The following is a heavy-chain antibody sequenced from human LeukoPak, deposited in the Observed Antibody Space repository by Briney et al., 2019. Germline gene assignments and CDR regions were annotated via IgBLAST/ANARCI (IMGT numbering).Heavy chain of an antibody. CDR3: ARFSWGCSTASCYLTN. Sequence: SKIPLLTCSVSGGSLSGLYWGCIRQTPGKRLELVGHIYYTGPTFYNPSLTRRVTITLDTSRNQFSLRLTSVIAADTAVYYCARFSWGCSTASCYLTNWGQGALVTVSS. D-gene: IGHD2-2*01. CDR1: GGSLSGLY. J-gene: IGHJ4*02. V-gene: IGHV4-59*11. CDR2: IYYTGPT.